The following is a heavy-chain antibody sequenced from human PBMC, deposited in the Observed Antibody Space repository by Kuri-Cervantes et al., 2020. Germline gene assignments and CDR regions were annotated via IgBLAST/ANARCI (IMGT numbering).Heavy chain of an antibody. CDR2: ISSSSSYI. CDR1: GFTFSSYS. Sequence: GGSLRLSCAASGFTFSSYSMNWVRQAPGKGLGWVSSISSSSSYIYYADSVKGRFTISRDNAKNSLYLQMNSLRAEDTAVYYCARDGAGRGHYYYMDVWGKGTTVTVSS. CDR3: ARDGAGRGHYYYMDV. V-gene: IGHV3-21*01. D-gene: IGHD6-13*01. J-gene: IGHJ6*03.